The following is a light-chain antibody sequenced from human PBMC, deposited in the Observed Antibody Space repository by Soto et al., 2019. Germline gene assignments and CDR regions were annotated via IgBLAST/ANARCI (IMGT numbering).Light chain of an antibody. CDR2: DVS. V-gene: IGLV2-14*01. J-gene: IGLJ1*01. CDR1: SSDVGGYNY. CDR3: SSYSSSSTPYV. Sequence: LTQPASVSGSPGQSITISCTGTSSDVGGYNYVSWYQQHPGKAPKLMIYDVSNRPSGVSNRFSGSKSGNTASLTISGLQAEDEADYYCSSYSSSSTPYVFGTGTKLTVL.